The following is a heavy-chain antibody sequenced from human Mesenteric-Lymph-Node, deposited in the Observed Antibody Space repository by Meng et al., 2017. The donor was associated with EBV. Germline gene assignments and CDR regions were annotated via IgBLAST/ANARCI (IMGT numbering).Heavy chain of an antibody. J-gene: IGHJ4*02. CDR1: GASVSSGHYY. D-gene: IGHD3-22*01. CDR2: IYSGGST. CDR3: RYYYDSSGYSLDY. V-gene: IGHV4-61*01. Sequence: QVQLTESGPGLLKPSETLSLTCTVSGASVSSGHYYWSWIRQPPGKGLEWIGYIYSGGSTNYSPSLMSRVTISMDTSKNQFSLKLSSVSAADTAVYYCRYYYDSSGYSLDYWGQGTLVTVSS.